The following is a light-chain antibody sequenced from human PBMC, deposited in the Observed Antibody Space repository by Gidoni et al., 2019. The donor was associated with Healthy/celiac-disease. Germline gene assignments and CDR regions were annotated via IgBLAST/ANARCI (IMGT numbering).Light chain of an antibody. V-gene: IGKV3-15*01. Sequence: EIVLTQSPATLSVSPGERATLSCRASQSVSSNLAWYQQKPGQAPRLLIYGASTRATGIPARFSGSGSGTEFTLTISSLQSEDFAVYYCQQYNNWPPVSFGQGTKLEIK. CDR3: QQYNNWPPVS. CDR2: GAS. CDR1: QSVSSN. J-gene: IGKJ2*03.